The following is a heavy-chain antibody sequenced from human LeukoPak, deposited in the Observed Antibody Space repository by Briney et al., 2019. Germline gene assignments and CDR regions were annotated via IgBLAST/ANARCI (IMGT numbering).Heavy chain of an antibody. Sequence: ASVKVSCKASGYTFTGYYMHWVRQAPGQGLEWMGGFDPEDGETIYAQKFQGRVTMTEDTSTDTAYMELSSLRSEDTAVYYCATAGKYQLLDVDYWGQGTLVTVSS. CDR2: FDPEDGET. D-gene: IGHD2-2*01. V-gene: IGHV1-24*01. J-gene: IGHJ4*02. CDR3: ATAGKYQLLDVDY. CDR1: GYTFTGYY.